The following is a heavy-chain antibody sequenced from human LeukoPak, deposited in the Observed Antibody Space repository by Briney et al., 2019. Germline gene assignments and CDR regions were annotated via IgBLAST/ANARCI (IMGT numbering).Heavy chain of an antibody. Sequence: GGSLRLSCAASGFTFSSYDMNWLRQAPGKGLEWVSYISTSGNTIYYADSVKGRFTISRDNAKNSLYLQMNSLRADDTAVYHCARGNDSGTYYGDAFDIWGQGTMVTVSS. D-gene: IGHD1-26*01. CDR3: ARGNDSGTYYGDAFDI. CDR2: ISTSGNTI. V-gene: IGHV3-48*03. CDR1: GFTFSSYD. J-gene: IGHJ3*02.